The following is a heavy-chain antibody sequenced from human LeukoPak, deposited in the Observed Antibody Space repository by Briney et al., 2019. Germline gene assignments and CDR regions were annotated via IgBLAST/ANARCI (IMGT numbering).Heavy chain of an antibody. J-gene: IGHJ4*02. V-gene: IGHV1-18*01. CDR1: GYTFSSYG. Sequence: ASVKVSCKASGYTFSSYGISWVRQAPGQGLEWMGWISAYNGNTNFAQEFQGRVTMTTDTSTSTASMELRSLRSDDTAVYYCARDQGIYNHRIIDSWGQGTLGTVSS. CDR2: ISAYNGNT. CDR3: ARDQGIYNHRIIDS. D-gene: IGHD5-12*01.